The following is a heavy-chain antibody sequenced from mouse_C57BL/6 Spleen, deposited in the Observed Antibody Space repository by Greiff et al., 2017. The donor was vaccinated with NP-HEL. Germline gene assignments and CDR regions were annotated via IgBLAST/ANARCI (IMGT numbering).Heavy chain of an antibody. CDR2: INPGSGGT. J-gene: IGHJ1*03. CDR3: AREGELYFDV. V-gene: IGHV1-54*01. CDR1: GYAFTNYL. Sequence: VMLVESGAELVRPGTSVKVSCKASGYAFTNYLIEWVKQRPGQGLEWIGVINPGSGGTNYNEKFKGKATLTADKSSSTAYMQLSSLTSEDSAVYFCAREGELYFDVWGTGTTVTVSS.